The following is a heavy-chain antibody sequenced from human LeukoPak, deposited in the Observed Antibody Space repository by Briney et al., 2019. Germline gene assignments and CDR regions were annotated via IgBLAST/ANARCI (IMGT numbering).Heavy chain of an antibody. J-gene: IGHJ4*02. CDR3: AKGDCSSPTCSLGY. V-gene: IGHV3-23*01. Sequence: SGGSLRLSRAVSGFTLSRHAMSWVRQATGKGLEWVSAISGGGGNTYYTDSVKGRFTISRDNSSNTLYLQMNSLRAEDTAVYYCAKGDCSSPTCSLGYWGQGTLVTVSS. D-gene: IGHD2-2*01. CDR2: ISGGGGNT. CDR1: GFTLSRHA.